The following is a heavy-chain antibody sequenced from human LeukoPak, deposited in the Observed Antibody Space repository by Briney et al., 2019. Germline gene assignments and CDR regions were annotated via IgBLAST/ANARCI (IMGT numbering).Heavy chain of an antibody. V-gene: IGHV4-34*01. Sequence: SETLSLTCAVYGGTFSGYYWSWHRQPPGKGLEWIGEINHSGRNNYNPSLRRRVTISVDTSKNQFSLKLSSVTAADTAVYYCARGVKNYDFWSGYLPYNWFDPWGQGTLVTVSS. CDR1: GGTFSGYY. CDR3: ARGVKNYDFWSGYLPYNWFDP. J-gene: IGHJ5*02. CDR2: INHSGRN. D-gene: IGHD3-3*01.